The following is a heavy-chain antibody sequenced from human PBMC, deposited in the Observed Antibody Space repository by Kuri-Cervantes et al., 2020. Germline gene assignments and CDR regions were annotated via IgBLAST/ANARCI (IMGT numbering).Heavy chain of an antibody. CDR3: ARDLYCSGKTCYRKPGNWFDP. CDR2: ISWNSGSI. Sequence: SLKISCAASGFTFDDYAMHWVRQAPGKGLEWVSGISWNSGSIGYADSVKGRFTISRDNPKNTLYLQMNSLRAEDTAVYYCARDLYCSGKTCYRKPGNWFDPWGQGTLVTVSS. CDR1: GFTFDDYA. D-gene: IGHD2-2*01. V-gene: IGHV3-9*01. J-gene: IGHJ5*02.